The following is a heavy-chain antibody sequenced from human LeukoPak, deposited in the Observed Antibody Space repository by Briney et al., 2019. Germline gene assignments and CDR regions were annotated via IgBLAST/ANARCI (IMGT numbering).Heavy chain of an antibody. Sequence: ASVKVSCTASGYTFTSYVMHWVRQAPGQRLEWMGWINAGNGNTGYAQKFQGRVTMTRNTSISTAYMQLSSLRSEDTAVYYCARGPPNWGFDYWGQGTLVTVSS. CDR3: ARGPPNWGFDY. CDR1: GYTFTSYV. D-gene: IGHD7-27*01. J-gene: IGHJ4*02. V-gene: IGHV1-8*02. CDR2: INAGNGNT.